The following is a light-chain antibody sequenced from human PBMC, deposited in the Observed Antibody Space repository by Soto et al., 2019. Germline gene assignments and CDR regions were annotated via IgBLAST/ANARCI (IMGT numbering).Light chain of an antibody. Sequence: EIEMTQSPATLSVSPGERATLSCRSSQSVGRKLAWYQQKPGQAPRLLIYDASNRAMGVPARFSGSGSGTEFTLTISSLQSEDVAVYHCQQYDIGTPWTFGQGTKVEI. CDR3: QQYDIGTPWT. CDR2: DAS. J-gene: IGKJ1*01. CDR1: QSVGRK. V-gene: IGKV3-15*01.